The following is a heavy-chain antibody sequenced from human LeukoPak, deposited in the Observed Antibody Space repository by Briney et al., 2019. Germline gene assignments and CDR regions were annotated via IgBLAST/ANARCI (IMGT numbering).Heavy chain of an antibody. V-gene: IGHV3-74*01. D-gene: IGHD4-17*01. CDR3: ARDEDDYVLPDY. Sequence: PGGSLRLSCAASGFTFSSYWMHWVRQAPGKGLVWVSRINSDGSSTSYADSVKGRFTISRDNAKNALYLQMNSLRAEDTAVYYCARDEDDYVLPDYWGQGTLVTVSS. CDR1: GFTFSSYW. CDR2: INSDGSST. J-gene: IGHJ4*02.